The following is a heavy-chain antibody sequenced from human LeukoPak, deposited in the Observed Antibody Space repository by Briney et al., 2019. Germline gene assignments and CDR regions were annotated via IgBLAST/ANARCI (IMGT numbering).Heavy chain of an antibody. D-gene: IGHD6-19*01. CDR3: ARGLEAAFDI. V-gene: IGHV4-59*01. J-gene: IGHJ3*02. Sequence: SETLSLTCTVSGGSISSYSWSWIRQPPGKGLESIGYVYYSGSTNYNPSLKSRVTISVDTSKNHFSLKLSSVTAADTAVYYCARGLEAAFDIWGQGTMVTVSS. CDR1: GGSISSYS. CDR2: VYYSGST.